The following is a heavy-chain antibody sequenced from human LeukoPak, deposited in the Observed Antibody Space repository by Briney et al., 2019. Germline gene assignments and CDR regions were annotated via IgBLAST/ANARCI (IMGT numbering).Heavy chain of an antibody. CDR2: INPNNGGT. J-gene: IGHJ5*02. V-gene: IGHV1-2*02. CDR1: GYSFTGYY. CDR3: AKDQNTGYANNWFDP. Sequence: GASVKVSCKASGYSFTGYYIHWVRQAPGQGLEWMGWINPNNGGTNFAQKFQGRVTMTRDTSISTVYMELSRLRSDDTAIYYCAKDQNTGYANNWFDPWGQGTLVTVSS. D-gene: IGHD5-12*01.